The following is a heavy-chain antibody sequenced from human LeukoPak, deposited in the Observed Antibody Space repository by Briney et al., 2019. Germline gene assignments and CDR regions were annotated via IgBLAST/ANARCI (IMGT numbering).Heavy chain of an antibody. Sequence: SETLSLTCAVYGGSFSGYYWSWIRQPPGKGLEWIGEINHSGSTNYNPSLKSRVTISVDTSKNQFSLKLSSVTAADTAVYYCARGPALYSSSRSFAPWGQGTLVTVSS. V-gene: IGHV4-34*01. D-gene: IGHD6-13*01. CDR1: GGSFSGYY. J-gene: IGHJ5*02. CDR3: ARGPALYSSSRSFAP. CDR2: INHSGST.